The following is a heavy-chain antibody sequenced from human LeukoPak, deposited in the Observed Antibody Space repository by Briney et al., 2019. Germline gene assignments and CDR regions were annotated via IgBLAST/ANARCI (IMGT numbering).Heavy chain of an antibody. V-gene: IGHV4-31*03. Sequence: SETLSLTCTVSGGSISSGGYYRSWIRQHPGKGLEWIGYIYYSGSTYYNPSLKSRVTISVDTSKNQFSLKLSSVTAADTAVYYCARAIQYYYDSSGDYFDYWGQGTLVTVSS. J-gene: IGHJ4*02. CDR3: ARAIQYYYDSSGDYFDY. D-gene: IGHD3-22*01. CDR2: IYYSGST. CDR1: GGSISSGGYY.